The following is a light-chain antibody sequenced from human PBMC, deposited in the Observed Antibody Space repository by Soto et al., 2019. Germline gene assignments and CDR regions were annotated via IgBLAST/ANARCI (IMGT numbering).Light chain of an antibody. CDR3: QQYKNWLTWT. CDR2: GAS. V-gene: IGKV3D-15*01. Sequence: EIVLTQSPGTLSLSPGERVTLSCRASQSVSSSYLAWYQQKPGQAPRLVIYGASNRAAGIPARFSGSGSGTEFTLTISSLQSEDLAVYYCQQYKNWLTWTFGQGTRLEIK. J-gene: IGKJ5*01. CDR1: QSVSSSY.